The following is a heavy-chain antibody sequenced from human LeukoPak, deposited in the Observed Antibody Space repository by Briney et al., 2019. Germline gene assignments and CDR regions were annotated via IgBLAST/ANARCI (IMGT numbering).Heavy chain of an antibody. CDR2: IYYSGTT. CDR3: VREGALAAPPGY. CDR1: GGSISRSSYY. D-gene: IGHD6-6*01. V-gene: IGHV4-39*07. J-gene: IGHJ4*02. Sequence: PSETLSPTCTVSGGSISRSSYYWGWIRQPPGKGLEWIGSIYYSGTTYYNPSLKSRVIISVDTSKNQFSLKLSSVSAADTAVYYCVREGALAAPPGYWGQGILVTVSS.